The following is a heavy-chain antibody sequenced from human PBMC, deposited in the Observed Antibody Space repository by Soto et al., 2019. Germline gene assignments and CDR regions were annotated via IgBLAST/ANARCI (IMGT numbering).Heavy chain of an antibody. J-gene: IGHJ6*02. Sequence: GESLKISCKGSGYSFTSYWISWVRQMPGKGLEWMGRIDPSDSYTNYSPSFQGHVTISADKSISTAYLQWSSLEASDTAMYYCARLRSGWYYYYYGMDVWGQGTTVTVSS. CDR1: GYSFTSYW. V-gene: IGHV5-10-1*01. CDR3: ARLRSGWYYYYYGMDV. D-gene: IGHD6-19*01. CDR2: IDPSDSYT.